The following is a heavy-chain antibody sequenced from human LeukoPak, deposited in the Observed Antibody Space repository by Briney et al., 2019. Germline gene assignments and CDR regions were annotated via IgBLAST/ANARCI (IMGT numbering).Heavy chain of an antibody. CDR3: ARDGGILGYCSGGSCYPNMDV. V-gene: IGHV1-2*02. D-gene: IGHD2-15*01. CDR1: GYTFTVYY. J-gene: IGHJ6*03. Sequence: RASVKVSCKASGYTFTVYYIHWVRQAPGQGPEWMGWINPNSGGTNYAQKFQGRVTMTRDTSISTAYMELSRLRSDDTAVYYCARDGGILGYCSGGSCYPNMDVWGKGTTVTVSS. CDR2: INPNSGGT.